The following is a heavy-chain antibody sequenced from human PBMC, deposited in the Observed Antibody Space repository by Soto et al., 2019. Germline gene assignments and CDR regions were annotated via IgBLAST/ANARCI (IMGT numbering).Heavy chain of an antibody. Sequence: ALRLSCAASGFTFDDYAMHWVRQAPGKGLEWVSGISWNSGSIGYADSVKGRFTISRDNAKNSLYLQMNSLRAEDTALYYCARVVVVPAAMRGGDYYYYYYMDVWGKGTTVTVSS. CDR3: ARVVVVPAAMRGGDYYYYYYMDV. CDR1: GFTFDDYA. V-gene: IGHV3-9*01. D-gene: IGHD2-2*01. J-gene: IGHJ6*03. CDR2: ISWNSGSI.